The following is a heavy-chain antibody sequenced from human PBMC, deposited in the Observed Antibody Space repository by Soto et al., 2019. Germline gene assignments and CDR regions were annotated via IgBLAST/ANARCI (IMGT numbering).Heavy chain of an antibody. CDR2: IIPIFGTA. CDR1: GGTFSSYA. D-gene: IGHD2-8*01. Sequence: QVQLVQSGAEVKKPGSSVKVSCKASGGTFSSYAISWVRQAPGQGLEWMGGIIPIFGTANYAQKFQGRVTIXADRSXXTAYMELSSVRSEDTAVYYCASDLGYCTNGVCHTPWGQGTLVTVSS. CDR3: ASDLGYCTNGVCHTP. V-gene: IGHV1-69*14. J-gene: IGHJ5*02.